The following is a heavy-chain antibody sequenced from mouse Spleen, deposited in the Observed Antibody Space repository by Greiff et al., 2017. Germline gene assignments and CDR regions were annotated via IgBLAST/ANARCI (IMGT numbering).Heavy chain of an antibody. D-gene: IGHD1-1*01. CDR1: GYTFTSYW. CDR3: APYYYDGAWFAY. V-gene: IGHV1-50*01. Sequence: QVQLQQPGAELVKPGASVKLSCKASGYTFTSYWMQWVKQRPGQGLEWIGEIDPSDSYTNYKQKFKGKATLTVDTSSSTAYMQLSSLTSEDSAVYYCAPYYYDGAWFAYWGQGTLVTVSA. J-gene: IGHJ3*01. CDR2: IDPSDSYT.